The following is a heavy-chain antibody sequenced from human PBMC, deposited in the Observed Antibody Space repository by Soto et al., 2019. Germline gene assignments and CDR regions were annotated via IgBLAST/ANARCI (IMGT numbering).Heavy chain of an antibody. Sequence: ASVKVSCKASGYTFTSYGISWVRQAPGQGLEWMGWISAYNGNTNYAQKLQGRVTMTTDTSTSTAYMELRSLRSDDTAVYYCARYGGRHVLRYFDWLPIHAFDIWGQGTMVTVSS. J-gene: IGHJ3*02. CDR1: GYTFTSYG. V-gene: IGHV1-18*01. CDR3: ARYGGRHVLRYFDWLPIHAFDI. CDR2: ISAYNGNT. D-gene: IGHD3-9*01.